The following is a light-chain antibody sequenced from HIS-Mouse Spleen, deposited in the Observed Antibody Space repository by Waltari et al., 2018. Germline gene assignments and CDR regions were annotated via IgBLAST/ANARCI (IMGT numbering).Light chain of an antibody. CDR1: SSDVGSYNA. Sequence: QSALTQPPSVSGSPGQSVTISCTGTSSDVGSYNAVPWYQPPPGKAPKLMIYEVSNRPSGVPARFSGSKSGNTASLTISGLQAEDEADYYCSSYTSSSTVFGTGTKVTVL. CDR3: SSYTSSSTV. J-gene: IGLJ1*01. V-gene: IGLV2-18*02. CDR2: EVS.